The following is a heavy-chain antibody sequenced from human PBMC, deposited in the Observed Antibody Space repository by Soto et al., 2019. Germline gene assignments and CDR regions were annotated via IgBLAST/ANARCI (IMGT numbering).Heavy chain of an antibody. J-gene: IGHJ4*02. CDR2: ISAYSGNT. CDR3: ARDLDGSGSYYTDY. CDR1: GYMFVTYG. Sequence: ASVKVSCKASGYMFVTYGINWVRQAPGQGLEWMGWISAYSGNTKYAQNLQGRVTMTTDASTSTAYMEMRSLRSDDTAVYYCARDLDGSGSYYTDYWGPGTLVTVSS. D-gene: IGHD3-10*01. V-gene: IGHV1-18*01.